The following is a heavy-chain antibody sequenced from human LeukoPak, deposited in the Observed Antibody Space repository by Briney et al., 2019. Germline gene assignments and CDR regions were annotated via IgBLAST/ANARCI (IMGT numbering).Heavy chain of an antibody. V-gene: IGHV4-59*08. CDR1: GGSISSYY. J-gene: IGHJ5*02. CDR2: IYYSGST. CDR3: ANLLPVVAATGSAPPYSWFDP. Sequence: SETLSLTCTVSGGSISSYYWSWIRQPPGKGLEWIGYIYYSGSTNYNPSLKSRVTISVDTSKNQFSLKLSSVTAADTAVYYCANLLPVVAATGSAPPYSWFDPWGQGTLVTVSS. D-gene: IGHD2-15*01.